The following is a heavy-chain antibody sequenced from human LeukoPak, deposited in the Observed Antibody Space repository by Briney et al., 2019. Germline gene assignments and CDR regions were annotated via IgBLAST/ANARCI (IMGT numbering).Heavy chain of an antibody. J-gene: IGHJ4*02. V-gene: IGHV1-69*13. CDR2: IIPIFGTA. CDR3: ARDALRGYSYGLTIDY. D-gene: IGHD5-18*01. CDR1: GGTFSSYA. Sequence: ASVKVSCKASGGTFSSYATSWVRQAPGQGLEWMGGIIPIFGTANYAQKFQGRVTITADESTSTAYMELSSLRSEDTAVYYCARDALRGYSYGLTIDYWGQGTLVTVSS.